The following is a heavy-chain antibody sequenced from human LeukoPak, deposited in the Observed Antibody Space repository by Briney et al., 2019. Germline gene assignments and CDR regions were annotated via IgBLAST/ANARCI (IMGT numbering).Heavy chain of an antibody. CDR1: GDSISNSAYY. CDR2: ITNTGNT. V-gene: IGHV4-39*01. Sequence: SETLSLTCTVSGDSISNSAYYWVWIRQPPGKGLEWIGTITNTGNTYSNPSLKSRVTISIDASKTQISLKLTSVTAADTAVFYCARKTPGTSVDVWGQGTPVTVSS. D-gene: IGHD3-10*01. J-gene: IGHJ6*02. CDR3: ARKTPGTSVDV.